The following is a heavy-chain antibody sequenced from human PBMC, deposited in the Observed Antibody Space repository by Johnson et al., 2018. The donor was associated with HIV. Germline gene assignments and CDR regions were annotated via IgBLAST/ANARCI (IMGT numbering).Heavy chain of an antibody. J-gene: IGHJ3*02. CDR1: GFTLSNNA. V-gene: IGHV3-30*04. CDR2: ISYDGNTK. D-gene: IGHD6-19*01. CDR3: ARRASGWHAFDI. Sequence: VQLVESGGGVVQPGRSLRLSCVASGFTLSNNAMHWVRQAPGKGLEWVAVISYDGNTKYYADSVKGRFTISRDNSKSTLYLQMNSLRVEDTAVYFCARRASGWHAFDIWGQGTMVTVSS.